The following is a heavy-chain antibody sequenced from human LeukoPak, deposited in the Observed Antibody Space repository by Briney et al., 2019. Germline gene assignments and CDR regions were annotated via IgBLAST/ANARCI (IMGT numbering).Heavy chain of an antibody. Sequence: SETLSLTCTVSGGSINSFYWSWIRQPPGKGLEFIGHICYSGSTNYNPSLKSRVTISVDTSKNQFSLKLSSVTAADTAVYYCAREGGYSYGRFDYWGQGTLVTVSS. CDR3: AREGGYSYGRFDY. V-gene: IGHV4-59*01. J-gene: IGHJ4*02. D-gene: IGHD5-18*01. CDR2: ICYSGST. CDR1: GGSINSFY.